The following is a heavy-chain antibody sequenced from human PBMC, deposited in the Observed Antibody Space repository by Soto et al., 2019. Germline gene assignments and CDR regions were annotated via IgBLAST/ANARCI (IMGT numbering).Heavy chain of an antibody. V-gene: IGHV3-15*07. CDR2: IKSKTDGGTT. CDR3: TTDTVYSSGWTGGPYYYYGMDV. D-gene: IGHD6-19*01. Sequence: GGSLRLSCAASGFTFSNAWMNWVRQTPGKGLEWVGRIKSKTDGGTTDYAAPVKGRFTISRDDSKNTLYLQMNSLKTEDTAVYYCTTDTVYSSGWTGGPYYYYGMDVWGQGTTVTVSS. CDR1: GFTFSNAW. J-gene: IGHJ6*02.